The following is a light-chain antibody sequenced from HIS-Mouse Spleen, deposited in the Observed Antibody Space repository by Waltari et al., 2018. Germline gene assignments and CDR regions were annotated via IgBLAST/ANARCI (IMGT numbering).Light chain of an antibody. V-gene: IGKV3-11*01. CDR2: DAS. CDR1: QSVSSY. CDR3: QQRSNWPLFT. Sequence: EIVLTQSPATLSLSPVERATLSCRASQSVSSYLAWYQQKPGQSTRLLIYDASNRATGIPARFSGSGSGTDFTLTISSLEPEDFAVYYCQQRSNWPLFTFGPGTKVDIK. J-gene: IGKJ3*01.